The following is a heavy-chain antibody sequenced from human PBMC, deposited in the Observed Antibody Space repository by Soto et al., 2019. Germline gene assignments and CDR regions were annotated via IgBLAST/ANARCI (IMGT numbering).Heavy chain of an antibody. CDR3: AKVGIFGNTNYFDF. CDR1: GFIFSSYG. Sequence: PGGSLRLSCAASGFIFSSYGMHWVRQAPGKGLEWVARISYDGSNKYYADSVKGRFTISRDNSKNTLYLQVNSLGAEDTGVYYCAKVGIFGNTNYFDFWGLGTLVTVAS. D-gene: IGHD3-3*02. J-gene: IGHJ4*02. CDR2: ISYDGSNK. V-gene: IGHV3-30*18.